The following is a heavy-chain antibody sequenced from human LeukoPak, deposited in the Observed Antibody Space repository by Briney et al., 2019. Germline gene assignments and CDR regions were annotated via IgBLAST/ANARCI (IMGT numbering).Heavy chain of an antibody. D-gene: IGHD6-13*01. CDR1: GGSISSYY. V-gene: IGHV4-59*01. CDR2: IYYSGST. Sequence: SETLSLTCTVSGGSISSYYWSWIRQPPGKGLEWIGYIYYSGSTNYNPSLKSRVTISVDTSKNQFSLKLSSVTAADTAVYYCARAGSSSWHGWYFDLWGRGTLVTVSS. CDR3: ARAGSSSWHGWYFDL. J-gene: IGHJ2*01.